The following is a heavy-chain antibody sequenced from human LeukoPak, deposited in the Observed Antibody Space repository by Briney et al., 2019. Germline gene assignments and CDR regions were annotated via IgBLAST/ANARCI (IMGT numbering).Heavy chain of an antibody. D-gene: IGHD1-26*01. V-gene: IGHV3-23*01. J-gene: IGHJ4*02. CDR2: ISGGGGST. CDR3: ARKFGSYYSDY. CDR1: GFIFSSYV. Sequence: GGSLRLSCAASGFIFSSYVMSWVRQAPGKGLEWVSGISGGGGSTYYAESVKGRFTVSRDNSKNTLFLQVNSLIAEDTAVYYCARKFGSYYSDYWGQGTLVTVSS.